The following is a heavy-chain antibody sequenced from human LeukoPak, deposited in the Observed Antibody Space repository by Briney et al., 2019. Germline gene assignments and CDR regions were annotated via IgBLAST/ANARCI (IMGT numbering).Heavy chain of an antibody. J-gene: IGHJ5*02. CDR2: ISYDGSNK. D-gene: IGHD3-10*01. CDR3: ARGPHYYGSGSYYPWFDP. CDR1: GFTFSSYA. Sequence: GGSLRLSCAASGFTFSSYAMHWVRQAPGKGLEWVAVISYDGSNKYYADSVKGRFTISRDNSKNTLYLQMNSLRAEDTAVYYCARGPHYYGSGSYYPWFDPWGQGTLVTVSS. V-gene: IGHV3-30-3*01.